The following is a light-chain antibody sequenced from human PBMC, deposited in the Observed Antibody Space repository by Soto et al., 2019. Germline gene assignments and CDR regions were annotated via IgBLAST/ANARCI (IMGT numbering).Light chain of an antibody. CDR1: QDVSSTY. J-gene: IGKJ5*01. CDR3: QQYGNSPLT. Sequence: EIVLTQSPGTLSLSPGERVTLSCRATQDVSSTYLAWYQQKPGQAPRLLIYGTSNRATGIPDRFSGSGSGTDFTLTISRLEPEDFAVYYCQQYGNSPLTFGQGTRLEIK. V-gene: IGKV3-20*01. CDR2: GTS.